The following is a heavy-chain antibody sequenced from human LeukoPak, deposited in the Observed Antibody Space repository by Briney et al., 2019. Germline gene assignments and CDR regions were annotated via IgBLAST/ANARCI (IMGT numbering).Heavy chain of an antibody. V-gene: IGHV3-30*04. D-gene: IGHD3-22*01. CDR2: ISYNGGRK. Sequence: GGSLRLSCVASGFSFSGYAIHWVRQAPGKGLEWVALISYNGGRKDYADSVEGRFTIDRDNSKNTVYLHMNSLRPDDTAIYFCARQEARNYYYEGLDYWGQGNLVTVSS. CDR1: GFSFSGYA. J-gene: IGHJ4*02. CDR3: ARQEARNYYYEGLDY.